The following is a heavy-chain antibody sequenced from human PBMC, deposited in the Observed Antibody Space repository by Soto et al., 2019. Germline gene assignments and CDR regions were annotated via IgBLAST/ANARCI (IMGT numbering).Heavy chain of an antibody. CDR2: ISYDGSNK. CDR1: GFTFSSYG. V-gene: IGHV3-30*18. D-gene: IGHD6-13*01. Sequence: QVQLVESGGGVVQPGRSLRLSCAASGFTFSSYGMHWVRQAPGKGLEWVAVISYDGSNKYYADSVKGRFTISRDNSKNTLYLQMNCLRAEDPAVYYCAKDPAAGNWFDPWGQGTLVTVSS. CDR3: AKDPAAGNWFDP. J-gene: IGHJ5*02.